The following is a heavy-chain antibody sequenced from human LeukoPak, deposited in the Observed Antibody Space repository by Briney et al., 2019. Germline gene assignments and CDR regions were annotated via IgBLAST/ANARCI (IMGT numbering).Heavy chain of an antibody. V-gene: IGHV1-69*13. D-gene: IGHD3-22*01. CDR3: AREAYSSGYPHVFWFDP. CDR2: IIPIFGTA. CDR1: GYTFTSYY. J-gene: IGHJ5*02. Sequence: SVKVSCKASGYTFTSYYMHWVRQAPGQGLEWMGGIIPIFGTANYAQKFQGRVTITADESTSTAYMELSSLRSEDTAVYYCAREAYSSGYPHVFWFDPWGQGTLVTVSS.